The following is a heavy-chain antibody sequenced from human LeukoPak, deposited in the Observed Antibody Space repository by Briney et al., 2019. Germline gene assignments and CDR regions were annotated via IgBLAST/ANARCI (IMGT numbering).Heavy chain of an antibody. Sequence: PSETLSLTCTVSGGSISSHYWSWIRQPPGKGLEWIGYIYNSGSTYYNPSLKSRVTISLDTSKNQFSLKLSSVTAADTAIYYCASCDYSSGWPFSDYWGQGTLVTVSS. J-gene: IGHJ4*02. CDR3: ASCDYSSGWPFSDY. CDR2: IYNSGST. D-gene: IGHD6-19*01. V-gene: IGHV4-59*11. CDR1: GGSISSHY.